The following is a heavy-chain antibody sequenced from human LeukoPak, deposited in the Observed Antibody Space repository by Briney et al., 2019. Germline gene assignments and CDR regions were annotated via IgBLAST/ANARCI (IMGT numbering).Heavy chain of an antibody. D-gene: IGHD6-13*01. Sequence: SGGSLRLSCAASGFTSSSYDMHWVRQATGKGLEWVSAIGTAGDPYYPGSVKGRFTISRENAKNSLYLQMNSLRAGDTAVYYCARGEDSSSWYAFDIWDQGTMVTVSS. CDR3: ARGEDSSSWYAFDI. CDR1: GFTSSSYD. J-gene: IGHJ3*02. CDR2: IGTAGDP. V-gene: IGHV3-13*05.